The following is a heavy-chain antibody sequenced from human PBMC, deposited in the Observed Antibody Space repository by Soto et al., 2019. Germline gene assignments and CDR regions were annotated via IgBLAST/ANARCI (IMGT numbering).Heavy chain of an antibody. Sequence: PGESLKISCAASGFTFSSYAMHWVRQAPGKGLEWVAVISYDGSNKYCADSVKGRFTISRDNSKNTLYLQMNSLRAEDTAVYYCARDRGVKWELRSYFDYWGQGTLVTVSS. CDR1: GFTFSSYA. D-gene: IGHD1-26*01. CDR3: ARDRGVKWELRSYFDY. CDR2: ISYDGSNK. J-gene: IGHJ4*02. V-gene: IGHV3-30-3*01.